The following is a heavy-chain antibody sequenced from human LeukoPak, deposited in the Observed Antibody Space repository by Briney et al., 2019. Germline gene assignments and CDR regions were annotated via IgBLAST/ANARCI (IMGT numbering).Heavy chain of an antibody. J-gene: IGHJ4*02. V-gene: IGHV1-18*04. CDR2: ISAYNGNT. CDR1: GYTFTDYY. CDR3: ARDPGDYYYDSSGYYYSRFDY. D-gene: IGHD3-22*01. Sequence: ASVKVSCKASGYTFTDYYMHWVRQAPGQGLEWMGWISAYNGNTNYAQKLQGRVTMTTDTSTSTAYMELRSLRSDDTAVYYCARDPGDYYYDSSGYYYSRFDYWGQGTLVTVSS.